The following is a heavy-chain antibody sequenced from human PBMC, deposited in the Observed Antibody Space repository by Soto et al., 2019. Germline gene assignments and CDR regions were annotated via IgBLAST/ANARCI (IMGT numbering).Heavy chain of an antibody. CDR3: ARGEGSSWYRDYYYMDV. J-gene: IGHJ6*03. CDR2: IYYSGST. V-gene: IGHV4-59*01. CDR1: GGSISSYY. Sequence: PSETLSLTCTVSGGSISSYYWSWIRQPPGKGLEWIGYIYYSGSTNYNPFLKSRVTISVDTSKNQFSLKLSSVTAADTAVYYCARGEGSSWYRDYYYMDVWGKGTTVTVSS. D-gene: IGHD6-13*01.